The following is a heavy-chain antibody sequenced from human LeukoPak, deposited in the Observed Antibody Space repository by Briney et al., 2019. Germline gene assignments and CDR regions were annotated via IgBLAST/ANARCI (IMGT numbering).Heavy chain of an antibody. CDR1: GDTFKSYG. V-gene: IGHV1-69*04. CDR3: AAALYIGQLLSAFDF. D-gene: IGHD3-10*01. CDR2: IIPIVDET. J-gene: IGHJ4*02. Sequence: SVKVSCKASGDTFKSYGISWVRQAPGQGLEWMGRIIPIVDETDYTQKFQGRVTFTADKSTSTAYMELSGLTSEDTAVYYCAAALYIGQLLSAFDFWGQGTPVIVSS.